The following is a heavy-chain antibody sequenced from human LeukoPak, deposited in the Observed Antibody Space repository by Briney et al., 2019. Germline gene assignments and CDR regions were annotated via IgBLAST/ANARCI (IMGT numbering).Heavy chain of an antibody. D-gene: IGHD5-18*01. Sequence: ASVKVSCKASGGTFSSYAISWVRQAPGQGLEWMGGIIPIFGTANYAQKFQGRVTITADESTSTAYMELSSLRSEDTAVCYCARQMDTAMVTAIDYWGQGTLVTVSS. CDR3: ARQMDTAMVTAIDY. V-gene: IGHV1-69*13. CDR2: IIPIFGTA. J-gene: IGHJ4*02. CDR1: GGTFSSYA.